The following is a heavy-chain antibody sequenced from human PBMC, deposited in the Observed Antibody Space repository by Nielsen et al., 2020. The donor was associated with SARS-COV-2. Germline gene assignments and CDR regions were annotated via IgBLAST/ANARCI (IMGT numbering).Heavy chain of an antibody. V-gene: IGHV4-31*03. D-gene: IGHD1-26*01. CDR3: ARVEWELLYFDY. CDR2: IYYSGST. CDR1: GGSISSGGYY. Sequence: SETLSLTCTVSGGSISSGGYYWSWIRQHPGKGLEWIGYIYYSGSTYYNPSLKSRVTISVDTSKNQFSLKLSSVTAADTAVYYCARVEWELLYFDYWGHGTLVTVSS. J-gene: IGHJ4*01.